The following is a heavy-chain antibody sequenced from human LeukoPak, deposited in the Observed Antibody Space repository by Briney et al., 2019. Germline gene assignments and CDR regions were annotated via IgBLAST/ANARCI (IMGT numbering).Heavy chain of an antibody. J-gene: IGHJ6*03. CDR3: ARGGAYNWNYRGYMDV. Sequence: ASVKVSCKASGYTFTGYYMHWVRQAPGQGLEWMGWINPNSGGTNYAQKFQGRVTMTRDTSISTAYMELSRLRSDATAVYDCARGGAYNWNYRGYMDVWGKGTTVTVSS. CDR2: INPNSGGT. V-gene: IGHV1-2*02. D-gene: IGHD1-7*01. CDR1: GYTFTGYY.